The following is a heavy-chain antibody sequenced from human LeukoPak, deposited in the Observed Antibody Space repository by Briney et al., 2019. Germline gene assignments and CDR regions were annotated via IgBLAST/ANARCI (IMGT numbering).Heavy chain of an antibody. Sequence: ASVKVSCKASGYTFSSYGISWVRQAPGQGLEWMGWISADNGNTNYVQKFQGRVTMTTDTSTSTAYMELRSLRSDDTAVYYCARAHVVVTAIDYFDYWGQGTLVTVSS. CDR3: ARAHVVVTAIDYFDY. CDR1: GYTFSSYG. J-gene: IGHJ4*02. D-gene: IGHD2-21*02. V-gene: IGHV1-18*01. CDR2: ISADNGNT.